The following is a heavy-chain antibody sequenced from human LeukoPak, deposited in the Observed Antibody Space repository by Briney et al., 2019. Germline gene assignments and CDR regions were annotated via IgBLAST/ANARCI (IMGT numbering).Heavy chain of an antibody. CDR1: GGSISSYY. CDR3: ARARLSSSAARPRYFDY. CDR2: IYYSGST. V-gene: IGHV4-59*01. Sequence: SETLSLTCTVSGGSISSYYWSWIRQPPGKGLEWIGYIYYSGSTNYNPSLKSRVTVSVDTSKNQFSLKLSSVTAADTAVYYCARARLSSSAARPRYFDYWGQGTLVTVSS. D-gene: IGHD6-6*01. J-gene: IGHJ4*02.